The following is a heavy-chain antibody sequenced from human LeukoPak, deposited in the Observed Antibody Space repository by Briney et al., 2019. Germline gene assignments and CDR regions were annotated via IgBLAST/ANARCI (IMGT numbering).Heavy chain of an antibody. Sequence: GGSLRLSCAASGFTVSSNYMSWVRQAPGKRLEWVSVIYSGGTTIYADSVKGRFTMSRDNSKNTLYLQMSSLRAEDTAMYYCATLPITMIRGGVGYWGQGTLVTVSS. CDR1: GFTVSSNY. J-gene: IGHJ4*02. CDR2: IYSGGTT. D-gene: IGHD3-10*01. CDR3: ATLPITMIRGGVGY. V-gene: IGHV3-53*01.